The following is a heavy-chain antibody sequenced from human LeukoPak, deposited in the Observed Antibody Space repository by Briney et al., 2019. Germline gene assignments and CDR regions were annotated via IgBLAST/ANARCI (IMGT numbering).Heavy chain of an antibody. J-gene: IGHJ4*02. D-gene: IGHD3-22*01. Sequence: SETLSLTCTVSGDSINSLDLWSWVRQPPGKGLEWIGEMYLSGTTHSNPSVESRVTISIDKSKNQFFLNLSSVTAADTAVYYCAGLVGRYSSGLYYYYFDYWGQGTLVTVSS. CDR1: GDSINSLDL. CDR3: AGLVGRYSSGLYYYYFDY. CDR2: MYLSGTT. V-gene: IGHV4-4*02.